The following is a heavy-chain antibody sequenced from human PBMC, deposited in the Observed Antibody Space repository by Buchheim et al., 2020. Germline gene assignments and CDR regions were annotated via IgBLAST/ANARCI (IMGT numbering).Heavy chain of an antibody. J-gene: IGHJ5*01. Sequence: QVQLQESGPGLVKPSEILSLTCTVSGGSMSRYYWSWMRQSPGKGLEWIGYIFYSGSTNYNPALKSRVTISVDMSNNQLSLKLNSVTAADTAVYYCARHRALGYCSSLNCYSFDPWGQGIL. CDR3: ARHRALGYCSSLNCYSFDP. D-gene: IGHD2-2*01. V-gene: IGHV4-59*08. CDR2: IFYSGST. CDR1: GGSMSRYY.